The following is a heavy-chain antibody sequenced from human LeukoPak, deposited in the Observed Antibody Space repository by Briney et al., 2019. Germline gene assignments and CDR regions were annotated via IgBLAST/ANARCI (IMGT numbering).Heavy chain of an antibody. CDR1: GYTFTSYG. CDR2: ISAYNGNT. V-gene: IGHV1-18*01. Sequence: ASVKVSCKASGYTFTSYGISWVRQAPGQGLEWMGWISAYNGNTNYAQKPQGRVTMTTDTSTSTAYMELRSLRSDDTAVYYCARRIAAAGTFDYWGQGTLVTVSS. J-gene: IGHJ4*02. D-gene: IGHD6-13*01. CDR3: ARRIAAAGTFDY.